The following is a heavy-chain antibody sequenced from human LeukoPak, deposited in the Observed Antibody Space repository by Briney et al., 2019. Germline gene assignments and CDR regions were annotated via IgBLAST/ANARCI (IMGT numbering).Heavy chain of an antibody. CDR3: AREVDNWFDA. CDR1: GFTVSSNY. CDR2: IYSGGST. V-gene: IGHV3-53*01. J-gene: IGHJ5*02. Sequence: PGGSLRLSCAASGFTVSSNYMSWVRQAPGKGLEWVSVIYSGGSTYYADSVKGRFTISRDNSKNTVYLQVNSLRVEDTAVYYCAREVDNWFDAWGQGTLVTVSS. D-gene: IGHD5-12*01.